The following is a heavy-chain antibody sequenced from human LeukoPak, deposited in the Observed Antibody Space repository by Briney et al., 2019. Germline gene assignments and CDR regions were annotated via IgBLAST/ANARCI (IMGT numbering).Heavy chain of an antibody. Sequence: PGGSLRLSCAASGFTFSSYAMSWVRQAPGKGLEWVSAISGSGGSTYYAHSVKGRFTISRDNSKNTLYLQMNSLRAEDTAVYYCAKDRRAARGVGAFDIWGQGTMVTVSS. J-gene: IGHJ3*02. CDR1: GFTFSSYA. V-gene: IGHV3-23*01. CDR3: AKDRRAARGVGAFDI. D-gene: IGHD6-6*01. CDR2: ISGSGGST.